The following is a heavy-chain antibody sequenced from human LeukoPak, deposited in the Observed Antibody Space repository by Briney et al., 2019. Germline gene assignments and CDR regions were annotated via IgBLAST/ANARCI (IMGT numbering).Heavy chain of an antibody. CDR2: IIPVFGTA. V-gene: IGHV1-69*06. J-gene: IGHJ1*01. D-gene: IGHD3-10*01. Sequence: ASVKVSCKASGGSLRGYGVSWVRQAPGQGLDWVVRIIPVFGTATYAQKFQGRVTITADKPMSTDKSAYTVYMDLGSLTSDDTAIYYCARDENSRSVEFGFWGQGTLVIVSS. CDR1: GGSLRGYG. CDR3: ARDENSRSVEFGF.